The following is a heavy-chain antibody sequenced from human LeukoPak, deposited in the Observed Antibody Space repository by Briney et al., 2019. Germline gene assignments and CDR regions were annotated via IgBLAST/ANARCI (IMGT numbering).Heavy chain of an antibody. D-gene: IGHD3-10*01. V-gene: IGHV3-74*01. J-gene: IGHJ4*02. CDR2: IASDGSST. CDR1: GFTFSSYW. Sequence: GGSLRLSCAASGFTFSSYWMNWVRQAPGKGLVWVPRIASDGSSTTYADSVKGRFSISRDNAKNTLYLQMNSLRAEDTAVYYCAKEDGRLWFGELGPFDYWGQGTLVTVSS. CDR3: AKEDGRLWFGELGPFDY.